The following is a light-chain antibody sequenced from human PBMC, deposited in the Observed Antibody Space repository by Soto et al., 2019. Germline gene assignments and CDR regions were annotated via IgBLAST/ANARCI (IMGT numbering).Light chain of an antibody. CDR3: QQYNNWLIT. Sequence: EIVMTQSPATLSVSPGERATLSCRASQSVSSNLAWYQQKPGQAPRLLIYGASTRPTGIPARFSGSRSGTEFTLTISSLQSEDFAVYYCQQYNNWLITFGQGTRLEIK. J-gene: IGKJ5*01. CDR1: QSVSSN. CDR2: GAS. V-gene: IGKV3-15*01.